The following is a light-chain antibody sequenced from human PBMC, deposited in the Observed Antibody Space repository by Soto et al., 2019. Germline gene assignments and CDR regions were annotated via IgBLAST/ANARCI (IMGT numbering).Light chain of an antibody. CDR1: QSISSW. V-gene: IGKV1-5*03. J-gene: IGKJ1*01. Sequence: DIQMTQSPSTLSASVGDRVTITCRASQSISSWLAWYQQKPGKAPKLLIYKAASLASGVPSRYSGSGSGTEFTLTISSLQTDDCATYYCQQYNSYPRTFGQGTKVEIK. CDR2: KAA. CDR3: QQYNSYPRT.